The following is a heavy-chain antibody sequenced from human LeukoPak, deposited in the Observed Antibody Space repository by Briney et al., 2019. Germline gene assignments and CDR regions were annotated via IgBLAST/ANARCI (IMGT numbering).Heavy chain of an antibody. CDR3: ATDREGDPSAYYLV. Sequence: GGSLRLSCAASGFTFSSSAMSWVRQAPGKGLEWVAAISDTGRLSYCADSVKGRFTISRDNSKNTLFLQMNSLRAEDSAVYYCATDREGDPSAYYLVGGQGTLITVSS. CDR2: ISDTGRLS. J-gene: IGHJ4*02. D-gene: IGHD3-22*01. V-gene: IGHV3-23*01. CDR1: GFTFSSSA.